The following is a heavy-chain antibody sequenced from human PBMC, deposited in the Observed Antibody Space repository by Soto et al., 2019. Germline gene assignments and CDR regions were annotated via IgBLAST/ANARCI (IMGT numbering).Heavy chain of an antibody. CDR1: GYTFTSYL. J-gene: IGHJ5*02. CDR2: INADNGNT. Sequence: ASVKVSCKASGYTFTSYLIHWVRLAPGQRHECMGWINADNGNTKYSQKFQGRVTITRDTSASTAYMELSSLRSEDTAVYYCARGWNDFWSGYYWANNWFGPWGQATLVTVYS. CDR3: ARGWNDFWSGYYWANNWFGP. V-gene: IGHV1-3*01. D-gene: IGHD3-3*01.